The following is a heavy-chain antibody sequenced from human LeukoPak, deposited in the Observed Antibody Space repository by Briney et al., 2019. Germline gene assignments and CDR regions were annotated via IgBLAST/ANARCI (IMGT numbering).Heavy chain of an antibody. V-gene: IGHV3-48*02. D-gene: IGHD6-13*01. CDR1: GFTFSSHE. J-gene: IGHJ4*02. CDR2: ISSSSSTI. Sequence: GGSLRLSCAASGFTFSSHEMNWVRQAPGKGLEWVSYISSSSSTIYYADSVKGRFTISRDNAKNSLYLQMDSLRDEDTAVYYCARDGSYSSSWYPFDYWGQGTLVTVSS. CDR3: ARDGSYSSSWYPFDY.